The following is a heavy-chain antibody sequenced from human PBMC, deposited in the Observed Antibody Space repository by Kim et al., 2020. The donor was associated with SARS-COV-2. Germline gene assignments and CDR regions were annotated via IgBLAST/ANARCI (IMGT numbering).Heavy chain of an antibody. CDR1: GFTFSNYW. Sequence: GGSLRLSCAASGFTFSNYWMNWVRQAPGKGLEWVANIKQDGSEKYYVDSVKGRFTISRANAKNSLYLQMNSLGAEDTAMYSCLQKMEVWGQGTAVTVSS. J-gene: IGHJ6*02. CDR3: LQKMEV. CDR2: IKQDGSEK. V-gene: IGHV3-7*01.